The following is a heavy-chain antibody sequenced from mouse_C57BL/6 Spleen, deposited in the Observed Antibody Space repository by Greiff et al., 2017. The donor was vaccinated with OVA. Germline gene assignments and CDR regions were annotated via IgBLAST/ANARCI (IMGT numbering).Heavy chain of an antibody. CDR1: GFTFSDYG. CDR3: AANYYGSSYRAMDY. CDR2: ISSGSSTI. Sequence: EVQLVESGGGLVKPGGSLKLSCAASGFTFSDYGMHWVRQAPEKGLEWVAYISSGSSTIYYADTVKGRFTISRDNAKNTLCLQMTSLRSEDTAMYYCAANYYGSSYRAMDYWGQGTSVTVSS. J-gene: IGHJ4*01. V-gene: IGHV5-17*01. D-gene: IGHD1-1*01.